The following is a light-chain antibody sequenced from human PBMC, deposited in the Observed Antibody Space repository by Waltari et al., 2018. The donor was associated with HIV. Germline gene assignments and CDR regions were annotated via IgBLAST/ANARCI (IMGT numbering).Light chain of an antibody. V-gene: IGLV2-11*01. CDR2: DVN. CDR1: SSDVGGYNY. J-gene: IGLJ1*01. CDR3: CSYAGSYTLVV. Sequence: QSALTQPRSVSGSPGQSVTISCTGTSSDVGGYNYVSWYQHHPGKAPKLMIYDVNKRPSGVPDRFSGSKSGNTASLTISGLQPEDEADYYCCSYAGSYTLVVFGTGTEVTVL.